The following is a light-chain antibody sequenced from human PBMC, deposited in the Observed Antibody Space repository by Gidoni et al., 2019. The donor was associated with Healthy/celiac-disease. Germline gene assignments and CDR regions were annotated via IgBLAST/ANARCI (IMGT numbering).Light chain of an antibody. CDR3: QQYNNWPLGT. Sequence: EIVMTQSPATLSVSPGERATLSCRASQSVSSNLAWYQQKPGQAPRLLIYGASTRATGIPARFSGSGSGTEFTLTISSLQSEDCAVYYCQQYNNWPLGTFGQGTKLEIK. V-gene: IGKV3-15*01. CDR2: GAS. CDR1: QSVSSN. J-gene: IGKJ2*01.